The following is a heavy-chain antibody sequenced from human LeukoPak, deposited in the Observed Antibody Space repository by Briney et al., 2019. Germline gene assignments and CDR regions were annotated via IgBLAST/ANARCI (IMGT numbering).Heavy chain of an antibody. D-gene: IGHD3-22*01. Sequence: GGSLRLSCAASGFTFSSYSMNWARQAPGKGLEWVSSISSSSSYIYYADSVKGRFTISRDNAKNSLYLQMNSLRAEDTAVYYCARDSDSSVVDAFDIWGQGTMVTVSS. J-gene: IGHJ3*02. V-gene: IGHV3-21*01. CDR1: GFTFSSYS. CDR3: ARDSDSSVVDAFDI. CDR2: ISSSSSYI.